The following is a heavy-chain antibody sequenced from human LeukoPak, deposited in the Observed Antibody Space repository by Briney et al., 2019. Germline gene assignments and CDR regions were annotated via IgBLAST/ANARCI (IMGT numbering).Heavy chain of an antibody. Sequence: SQTLSLTCAISGDSVSSNGAAWNWIRQSPSRGLEWLGRTYYRSKWYNDYAVSLKSRITINPDTSKDQISLQLNSVTPEDTAVYYCARGGVAAEAANWFDPWGQGTLVTVSS. V-gene: IGHV6-1*01. J-gene: IGHJ5*02. CDR1: GDSVSSNGAA. CDR2: TYYRSKWYN. CDR3: ARGGVAAEAANWFDP. D-gene: IGHD2-15*01.